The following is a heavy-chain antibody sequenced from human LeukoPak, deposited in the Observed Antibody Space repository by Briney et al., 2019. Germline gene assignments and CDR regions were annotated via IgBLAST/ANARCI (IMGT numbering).Heavy chain of an antibody. CDR1: GYTFTSYG. J-gene: IGHJ4*02. CDR2: ISAYNGNT. Sequence: VASVKVSCKASGYTFTSYGISWVRQAPGQGLEWMGWISAYNGNTNYAQKLQGRVTMTTDTSTSTAYMELRSLRSDDTAVYYCARVDCSSTSCYAGSFDYWGQGTLVTVSS. V-gene: IGHV1-18*01. CDR3: ARVDCSSTSCYAGSFDY. D-gene: IGHD2-2*01.